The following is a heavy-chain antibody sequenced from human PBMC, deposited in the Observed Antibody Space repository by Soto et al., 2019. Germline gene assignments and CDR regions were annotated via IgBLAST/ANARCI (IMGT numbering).Heavy chain of an antibody. CDR2: INPYSGGA. D-gene: IGHD2-15*01. CDR1: GYTFTGYF. CDR3: ARDCSGDSCYDYYYYGMDV. J-gene: IGHJ6*02. V-gene: IGHV1-2*02. Sequence: GASVKVSCKASGYTFTGYFMHWVRQAPGQGLEWMGWINPYSGGADYAQSFQGRVTMTRDTSISTVYMELSRLRSDDTAVYYCARDCSGDSCYDYYYYGMDVWGQGTTVTVSS.